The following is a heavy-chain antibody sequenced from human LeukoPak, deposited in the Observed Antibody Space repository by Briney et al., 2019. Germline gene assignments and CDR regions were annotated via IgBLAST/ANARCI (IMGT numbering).Heavy chain of an antibody. CDR2: INPAGSET. J-gene: IGHJ4*02. D-gene: IGHD2-15*01. V-gene: IGHV3-7*01. Sequence: GGSLRLSCSASGFSFSAYWMTSVRQAPGTGLEWVANINPAGSETNYVDPVKGRFSISRDNAKNLVYLQMNSLRAEDTAVYHCARFGYVAAVDVWGQGTPVTVSS. CDR3: ARFGYVAAVDV. CDR1: GFSFSAYW.